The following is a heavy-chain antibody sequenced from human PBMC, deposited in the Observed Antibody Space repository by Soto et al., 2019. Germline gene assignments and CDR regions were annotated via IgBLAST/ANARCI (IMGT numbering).Heavy chain of an antibody. V-gene: IGHV4-59*08. CDR1: GGSISSYY. Sequence: QVQLQESGPGLVKPSETLSLTCTVSGGSISSYYWSWIRQPPGKGLEWIGYIYYSGSTNYNPSLKSRVTIPVDTSKNQSSLKLSSVTAADTAVYYCARHKGYYDSSGYYDYWGQGTLVTVSS. J-gene: IGHJ4*02. CDR3: ARHKGYYDSSGYYDY. D-gene: IGHD3-22*01. CDR2: IYYSGST.